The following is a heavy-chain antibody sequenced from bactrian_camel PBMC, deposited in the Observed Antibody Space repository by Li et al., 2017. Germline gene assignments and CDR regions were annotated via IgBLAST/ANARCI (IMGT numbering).Heavy chain of an antibody. CDR3: AADPTSVYCSRGHCSARY. CDR2: IFSTFART. Sequence: VQLVESGGGSVQAGSSLKLVCTGDTISSNRYRMGWFRQALGKEREVVATIFSTFARTYYADSVVGRFTISRDNAKNTLYLQMNSQKPEDTAMYYCAADPTSVYCSRGHCSARYWGQGTQVTVS. CDR1: TISSNRYR. V-gene: IGHV3-3*01. D-gene: IGHD3*01. J-gene: IGHJ4*01.